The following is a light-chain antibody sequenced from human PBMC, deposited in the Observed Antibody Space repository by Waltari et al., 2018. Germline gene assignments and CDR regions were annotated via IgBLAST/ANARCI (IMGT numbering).Light chain of an antibody. Sequence: QLVLTQSPSASASLGASVKLTCTLSSGHSSNVVAWHQQRREKGPRYLMKVNSDGSHSKGDEIPDRFSGSSSGAERYLTISNPQSEDEADYYCQTGGHGTWVFGGGTKLTVL. CDR2: VNSDGSH. V-gene: IGLV4-69*01. CDR3: QTGGHGTWV. J-gene: IGLJ3*02. CDR1: SGHSSNV.